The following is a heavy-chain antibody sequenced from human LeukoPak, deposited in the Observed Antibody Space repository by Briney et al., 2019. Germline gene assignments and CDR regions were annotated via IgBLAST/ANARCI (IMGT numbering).Heavy chain of an antibody. Sequence: SETLSLTCTVSGGSISSGGYYWSWIRQPPGKGLEWIGYIYHSGSTYYNPSLKSRVTISVDRSKNQFSLKLSSVTAADTAVYYCARDHAAGSDYWGQGTLVTVSS. CDR2: IYHSGST. CDR3: ARDHAAGSDY. CDR1: GGSISSGGYY. D-gene: IGHD6-13*01. J-gene: IGHJ4*02. V-gene: IGHV4-30-2*01.